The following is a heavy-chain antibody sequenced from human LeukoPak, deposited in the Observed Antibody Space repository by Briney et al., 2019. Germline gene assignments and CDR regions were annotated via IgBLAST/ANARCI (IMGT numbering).Heavy chain of an antibody. Sequence: PSETLSLTCAVSGASISGSGYYWGWIRQPPGKGLEWIGNIHSSGSTYYNASLQSRVTISVDTSKNQFSLKLSSVTAADTAVYYCARGVAANWFDPWGQGTLVTVSS. D-gene: IGHD6-19*01. CDR1: GASISGSGYY. CDR3: ARGVAANWFDP. J-gene: IGHJ5*02. V-gene: IGHV4-39*07. CDR2: IHSSGST.